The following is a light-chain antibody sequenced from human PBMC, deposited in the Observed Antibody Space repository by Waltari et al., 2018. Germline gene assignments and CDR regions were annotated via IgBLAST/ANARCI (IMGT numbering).Light chain of an antibody. V-gene: IGKV3-11*01. Sequence: EIVLTQSPATLSLPPGEGATLSCRASQSVDYYLAWYQQKPGPAPRLLIHDASNRASGVPARFSGSGSGTDFSLTISSLEPEDFAVYYCQQRRNWPITFGQGTRLEIK. CDR1: QSVDYY. J-gene: IGKJ5*01. CDR2: DAS. CDR3: QQRRNWPIT.